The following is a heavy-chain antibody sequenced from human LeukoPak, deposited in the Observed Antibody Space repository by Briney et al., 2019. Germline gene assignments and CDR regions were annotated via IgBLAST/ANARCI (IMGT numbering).Heavy chain of an antibody. CDR2: MYYSGTT. J-gene: IGHJ5*02. CDR1: GGSISNYH. D-gene: IGHD5-24*01. Sequence: SETLSLTCTVSGGSISNYHWSWIRQPPGKGLEWIGYMYYSGTTNHNPSLKSRVTISVDTSKNQFSLKLSSVTAADTAVYYCARGGQGWPYNWFDPWGQGTLVTVSS. CDR3: ARGGQGWPYNWFDP. V-gene: IGHV4-59*01.